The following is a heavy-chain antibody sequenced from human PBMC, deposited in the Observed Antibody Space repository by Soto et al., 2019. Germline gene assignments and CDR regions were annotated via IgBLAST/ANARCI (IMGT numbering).Heavy chain of an antibody. CDR3: AREQGILTGYDYYYYGMDV. CDR2: IYHSGST. Sequence: ETLSLTCAVSGYSISSGYYWGWIRQPPGKGLEWIGSIYHSGSTYYNPSLKSRVTISVDTSKNQFSLKLSSVTAADTAVYYCAREQGILTGYDYYYYGMDVWGQGTTVTVSS. CDR1: GYSISSGYY. D-gene: IGHD3-9*01. V-gene: IGHV4-38-2*02. J-gene: IGHJ6*02.